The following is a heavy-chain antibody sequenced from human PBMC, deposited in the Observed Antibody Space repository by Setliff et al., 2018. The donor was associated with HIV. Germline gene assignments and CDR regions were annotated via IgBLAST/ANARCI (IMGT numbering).Heavy chain of an antibody. D-gene: IGHD4-17*01. CDR1: GDPINSHY. CDR2: ISYNEYT. CDR3: ARDRDYGGNRDAFDI. J-gene: IGHJ3*02. V-gene: IGHV4-59*11. Sequence: ASETLSLTCTVSGDPINSHYWSWIRQPPGEGLEWIGHISYNEYTNYNPSLKSRVTISLDTSKKHFSLDLYSVTAADTALYYCARDRDYGGNRDAFDIWGQGIMVTVSS.